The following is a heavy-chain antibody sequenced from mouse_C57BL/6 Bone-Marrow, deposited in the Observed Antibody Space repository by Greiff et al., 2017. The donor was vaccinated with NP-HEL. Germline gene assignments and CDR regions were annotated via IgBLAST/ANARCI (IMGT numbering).Heavy chain of an antibody. Sequence: EVKLMESGGGLVQPGGSLSLSCAASGFTFTDYYMSWVRQPPGKALEWLGFIRNKANGYTTEYSASVKGRFTISRDNSQSILYLQMNALRAEDSATYYCASFYYYGIYWYFDVWGTGTTVTVSS. J-gene: IGHJ1*03. D-gene: IGHD1-1*01. CDR3: ASFYYYGIYWYFDV. CDR1: GFTFTDYY. V-gene: IGHV7-3*01. CDR2: IRNKANGYTT.